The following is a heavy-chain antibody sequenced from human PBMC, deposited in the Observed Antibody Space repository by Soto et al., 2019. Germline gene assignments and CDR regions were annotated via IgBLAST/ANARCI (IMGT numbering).Heavy chain of an antibody. Sequence: GGSLRLSCAASGFTFSSYGMHWVRQAPGKGLEWVAVISYDGSNKYYADSVKGRFTISRDNSKNTLYLQMNSLRAEDTAVYYCAKDFSGKNFDWLLYYVGYYMDVWGKGTTVTVSS. V-gene: IGHV3-30*18. J-gene: IGHJ6*03. CDR1: GFTFSSYG. D-gene: IGHD3-9*01. CDR3: AKDFSGKNFDWLLYYVGYYMDV. CDR2: ISYDGSNK.